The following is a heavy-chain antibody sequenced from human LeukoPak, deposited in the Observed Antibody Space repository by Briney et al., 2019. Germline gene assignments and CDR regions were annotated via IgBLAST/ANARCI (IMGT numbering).Heavy chain of an antibody. CDR2: ISGSGGST. CDR3: ASPHYYDFWSGYSPGDY. CDR1: GFTFSSYA. V-gene: IGHV3-23*01. Sequence: GGSLRLSCAACGFTFSSYAMSWVRQAPGTGLEWVSAISGSGGSTYYADSVKSRFTISRDNSKYTLYLQMNSLRAEDTAVYYCASPHYYDFWSGYSPGDYWGQGTLVTVSS. J-gene: IGHJ4*02. D-gene: IGHD3-3*01.